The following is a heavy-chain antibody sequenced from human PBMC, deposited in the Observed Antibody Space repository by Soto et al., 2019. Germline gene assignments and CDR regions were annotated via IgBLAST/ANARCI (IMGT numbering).Heavy chain of an antibody. V-gene: IGHV6-1*01. CDR1: GDSVSSNSAA. Sequence: SQTLSLTCAISGDSVSSNSAAWNWIRQSPSRGLEWLGRTYYRSKWYNDYAVSVKSRITINPDTSKNTLYLQMNSLRAEDTAVYYCAKSSKGGSSWYFPLDYWGQGTLVTVSS. J-gene: IGHJ4*02. D-gene: IGHD6-13*01. CDR2: TYYRSKWYN. CDR3: AKSSKGGSSWYFPLDY.